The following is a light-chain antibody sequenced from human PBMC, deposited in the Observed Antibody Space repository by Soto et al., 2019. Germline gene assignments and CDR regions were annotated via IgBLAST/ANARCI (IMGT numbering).Light chain of an antibody. V-gene: IGKV3-11*01. CDR3: QQYNNWVT. Sequence: EIVLTQSPATLSLSPGERATLSCRASQSVSSYLAWYQQKPGQAPRLLIYDASNRATGIPARFSGSGSGTDFTLTISSLQSEDFAVYYCQQYNNWVTFGGGTKVEI. J-gene: IGKJ4*01. CDR2: DAS. CDR1: QSVSSY.